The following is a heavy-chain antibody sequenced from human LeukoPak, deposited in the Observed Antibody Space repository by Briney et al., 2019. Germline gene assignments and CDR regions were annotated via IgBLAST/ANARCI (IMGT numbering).Heavy chain of an antibody. CDR1: GFTFSSYA. CDR3: AKDLLPFYYGLDV. Sequence: GGSLRLSCAASGFTFSSYAMSWVRQAPGKGLEWVSTISGSGGTTYYAESVKGRFTISRDNSKNTLYLQMHSLRAEDTAVFYCAKDLLPFYYGLDVWGHGTTVTVSS. CDR2: ISGSGGTT. J-gene: IGHJ6*02. V-gene: IGHV3-23*01.